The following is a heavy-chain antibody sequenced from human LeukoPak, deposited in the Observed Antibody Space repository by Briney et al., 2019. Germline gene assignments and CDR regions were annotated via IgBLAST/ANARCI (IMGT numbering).Heavy chain of an antibody. CDR3: ARAKDIVVVPVADDYYYYGMDV. V-gene: IGHV3-21*01. Sequence: GGSLRLSCAASGFTFSSYSMNWVRQAPGKGLEWVSSISSSSSYIYYADSVKGRFTISRDNAKNSLYLQMNSLRAEDTAVYYCARAKDIVVVPVADDYYYYGMDVWGQGTTVTVSS. J-gene: IGHJ6*02. D-gene: IGHD2-2*01. CDR2: ISSSSSYI. CDR1: GFTFSSYS.